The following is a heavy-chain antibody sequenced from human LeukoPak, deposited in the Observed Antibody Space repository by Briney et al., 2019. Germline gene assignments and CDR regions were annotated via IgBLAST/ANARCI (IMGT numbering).Heavy chain of an antibody. CDR3: ARARIQGAVAGTDY. J-gene: IGHJ4*02. CDR2: INHSGST. D-gene: IGHD6-19*01. CDR1: GGSFSGYY. V-gene: IGHV4-34*01. Sequence: PSETLSLTCAVYGGSFSGYYWSWIRQPLGKGLEWIGEINHSGSTNYNPSLKSRVTISVDTSKNQFSLKLSSVTAADTAVYYCARARIQGAVAGTDYWGQGTLVTVSS.